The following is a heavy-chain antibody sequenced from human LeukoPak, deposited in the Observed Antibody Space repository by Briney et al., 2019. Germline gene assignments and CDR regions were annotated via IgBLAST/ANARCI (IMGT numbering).Heavy chain of an antibody. V-gene: IGHV1-46*01. J-gene: IGHJ4*02. D-gene: IGHD1-26*01. CDR2: INPSGGST. Sequence: GASVKVSCKASGYTFTSYYMHWVRQAPGQGLEWMGIINPSGGSTSYAQKFQGRVTMTTDTSTSTAYMELRSLRSDDTAVYYCARVPVGATFDYWGQGTLVTVSS. CDR3: ARVPVGATFDY. CDR1: GYTFTSYY.